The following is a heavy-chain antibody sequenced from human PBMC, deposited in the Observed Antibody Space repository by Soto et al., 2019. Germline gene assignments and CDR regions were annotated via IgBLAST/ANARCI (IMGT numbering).Heavy chain of an antibody. CDR1: GFTFSSYS. CDR2: ISSSSSTI. J-gene: IGHJ6*03. CDR3: ARDGAVTTPDFYYYSMDV. Sequence: GGSQRRSCAASGFTFSSYSMNWVRQAPGKGLEWVSYISSSSSTIYYADSVKGRFTISRDNAKNSLYLQMISLRADDTAVYYCARDGAVTTPDFYYYSMDVWGKGTTVTGSS. V-gene: IGHV3-48*01. D-gene: IGHD4-17*01.